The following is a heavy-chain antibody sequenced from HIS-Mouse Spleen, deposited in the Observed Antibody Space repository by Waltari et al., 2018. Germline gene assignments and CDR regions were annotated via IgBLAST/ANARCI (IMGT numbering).Heavy chain of an antibody. CDR2: ISYDGSNK. V-gene: IGHV3-30*04. CDR1: GFTFSSYA. J-gene: IGHJ3*02. CDR3: ARGAVAGDAFDI. Sequence: VQLVESGGGVVQPGRSLRLSWAASGFTFSSYAMHGVGQAPGKGVECVAVISYDGSNKYYADSVKGRFTISRDNSKNTLYLQMNSLRAEDTAVYYCARGAVAGDAFDIWGQGTMVTVSS. D-gene: IGHD6-19*01.